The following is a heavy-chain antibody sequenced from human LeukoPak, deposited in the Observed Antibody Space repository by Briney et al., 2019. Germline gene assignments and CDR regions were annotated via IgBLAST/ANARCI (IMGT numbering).Heavy chain of an antibody. J-gene: IGHJ5*02. CDR3: ARGVDILTGSNWFDP. D-gene: IGHD3-9*01. Sequence: ASVKVSCKASGYTFTSYDINWVRQATGQGLEWMGWMNPNSGNTGYAQKFQGRVTMTRSTSISTAYMELSSLRSEDTAVYYCARGVDILTGSNWFDPWGQGTLVTVPS. CDR1: GYTFTSYD. V-gene: IGHV1-8*01. CDR2: MNPNSGNT.